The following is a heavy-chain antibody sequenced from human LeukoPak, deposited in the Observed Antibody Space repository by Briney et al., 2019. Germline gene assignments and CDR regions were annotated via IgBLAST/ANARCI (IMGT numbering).Heavy chain of an antibody. Sequence: SESLSLTSGLSLGSLRDNYWTSLRQLPSTGLESMGEINLGGVTNYNPSLKSRVSISIDTVQNQIALSVCSVTAAESAGYCCARGRSWRTFFLYCMDVWGKGATVTVSS. J-gene: IGHJ6*03. CDR2: INLGGVT. CDR1: LGSLRDNY. CDR3: ARGRSWRTFFLYCMDV. V-gene: IGHV4-34*01.